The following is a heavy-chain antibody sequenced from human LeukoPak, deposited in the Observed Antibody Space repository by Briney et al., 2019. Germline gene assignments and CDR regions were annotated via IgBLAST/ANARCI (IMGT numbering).Heavy chain of an antibody. V-gene: IGHV4-39*01. J-gene: IGHJ4*02. D-gene: IGHD2-2*01. CDR3: ARHLCSSSSCYGEH. Sequence: SETLSLTCTVSGASISSSSYYWGWIRQPPGKGLEWIGTIHYSGRTYYNPSLKSRVTISVDTSKKQFSLKLSSVTAADTAVYYCARHLCSSSSCYGEHWGQRTLVTVSS. CDR1: GASISSSSYY. CDR2: IHYSGRT.